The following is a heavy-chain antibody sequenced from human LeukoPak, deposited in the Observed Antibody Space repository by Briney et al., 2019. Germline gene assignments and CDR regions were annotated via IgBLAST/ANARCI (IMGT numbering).Heavy chain of an antibody. CDR1: GGSISSYY. CDR3: ARELSTYYYDSSGYDGWFHP. J-gene: IGHJ5*02. Sequence: PSETLSLTCTVSGGSISSYYWSWIRQPLGKGLEWIGYIYYSGSTNYNPSLKSRVTISVDTSKNQFSLKLSSVTAADTAVYYCARELSTYYYDSSGYDGWFHPWGQGTLVTVSS. CDR2: IYYSGST. D-gene: IGHD3-22*01. V-gene: IGHV4-59*12.